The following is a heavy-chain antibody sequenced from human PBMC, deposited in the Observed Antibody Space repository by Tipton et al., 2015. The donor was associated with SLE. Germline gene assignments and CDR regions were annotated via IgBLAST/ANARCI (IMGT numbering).Heavy chain of an antibody. D-gene: IGHD2-2*01. V-gene: IGHV4-39*07. Sequence: TLSLTCTVSGDSISSSSYYWGWIRQPPGKGLEWIGSIYYSGSTYYNPSLKSRVTISVDTSKNQFSLKLSSVTAADTAVYYCARDLAYCSSTSCFDYFDYRGQGTLVTVSS. CDR2: IYYSGST. CDR3: ARDLAYCSSTSCFDYFDY. J-gene: IGHJ4*02. CDR1: GDSISSSSYY.